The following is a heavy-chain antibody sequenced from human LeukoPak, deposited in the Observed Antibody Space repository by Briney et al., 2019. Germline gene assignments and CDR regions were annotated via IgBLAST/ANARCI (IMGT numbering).Heavy chain of an antibody. J-gene: IGHJ4*02. CDR1: GGTFSSYA. V-gene: IGHV1-69*06. D-gene: IGHD4-17*01. Sequence: ASVKVSCKASGGTFSSYAISWVRQAPGQGLEWMGGIIPIFGTANYAQKFQGRVTITADKSTSTAYMELSSLRSEDTAVYYCARPSGLPSIDDYGDPFDYWGQGTLVTVSS. CDR2: IIPIFGTA. CDR3: ARPSGLPSIDDYGDPFDY.